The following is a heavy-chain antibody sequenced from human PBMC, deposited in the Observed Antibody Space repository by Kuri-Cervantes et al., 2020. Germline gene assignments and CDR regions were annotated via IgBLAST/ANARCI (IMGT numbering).Heavy chain of an antibody. Sequence: ASVKVSCKVSGYTLTELSMHWVRQAPGKGLEWMGGFDPEDGETIYAHNFQGRVTITADESTTTAYMELSNLRSEDTALYYCASGIWSRGDVMGALAGNSFDYWGQGTLVTVSS. D-gene: IGHD1-26*01. J-gene: IGHJ4*02. CDR3: ASGIWSRGDVMGALAGNSFDY. CDR2: FDPEDGET. V-gene: IGHV1-24*01. CDR1: GYTLTELS.